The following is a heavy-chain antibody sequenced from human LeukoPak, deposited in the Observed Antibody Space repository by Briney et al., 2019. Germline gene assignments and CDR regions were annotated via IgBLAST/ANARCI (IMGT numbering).Heavy chain of an antibody. CDR2: INPNSGGT. J-gene: IGHJ4*02. V-gene: IGHV1-2*02. D-gene: IGHD5-12*01. Sequence: ASVKVSCKAPGYTFTGYYMHWVRQAPGQGLEWMGWINPNSGGTNYAQKFQGRVTMTRDTSISTAYMELRRLRSDDTAVYYCARVDIVATNHQDFDYWGQGTLVTVSS. CDR1: GYTFTGYY. CDR3: ARVDIVATNHQDFDY.